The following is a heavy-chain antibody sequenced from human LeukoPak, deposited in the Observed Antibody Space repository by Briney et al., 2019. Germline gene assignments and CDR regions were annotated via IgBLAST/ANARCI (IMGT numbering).Heavy chain of an antibody. D-gene: IGHD2-15*01. CDR1: GFTFSNYY. CDR3: ARSSPGIDY. J-gene: IGHJ4*02. Sequence: PGGSLRLSCAASGFTFSNYYMAWIRQAPGKGLEWVSYITSRGSLIYYADSVKGRFTISRDNAKNSLYLQMNSLIAEDTAVYYCARSSPGIDYWGQGTLVTVSS. CDR2: ITSRGSLI. V-gene: IGHV3-11*04.